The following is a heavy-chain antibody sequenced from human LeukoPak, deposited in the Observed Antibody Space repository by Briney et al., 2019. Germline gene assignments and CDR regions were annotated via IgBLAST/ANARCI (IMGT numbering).Heavy chain of an antibody. CDR2: ISSSSSYI. V-gene: IGHV3-21*01. J-gene: IGHJ3*02. CDR3: ARDRAPTVTTDLDAFDI. CDR1: GFTFSSYS. Sequence: GGSLRLSCAASGFTFSSYSMNWVRQAPGKGLEWVSSISSSSSYIYYGDSVKGRFTISRDNAKNSLYLQMNSLRAEDTAVYYCARDRAPTVTTDLDAFDIWGQGTMVTVSS. D-gene: IGHD4-17*01.